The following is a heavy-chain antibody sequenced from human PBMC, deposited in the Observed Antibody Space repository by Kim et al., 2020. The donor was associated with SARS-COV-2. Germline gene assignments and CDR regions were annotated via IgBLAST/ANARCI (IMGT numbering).Heavy chain of an antibody. Sequence: ASVKVSCKASGYTFTSYAMNWVRQAPGQGLEWMGWINTNTGNPTYAQGFTGRFVFSLDTSVSTAYLQISSLKAEDTAVYYCARDTIRVPYCGGDCYSGVDYWGQGTLVTVSS. D-gene: IGHD2-21*01. CDR3: ARDTIRVPYCGGDCYSGVDY. CDR1: GYTFTSYA. J-gene: IGHJ4*02. V-gene: IGHV7-4-1*02. CDR2: INTNTGNP.